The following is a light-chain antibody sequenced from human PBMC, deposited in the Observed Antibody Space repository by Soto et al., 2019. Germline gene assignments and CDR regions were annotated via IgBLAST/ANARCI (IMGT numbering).Light chain of an antibody. V-gene: IGKV1-39*01. Sequence: DIQMTQSPSSLSASVGDRVTITCRASQTIRSDLNWYQQKQGKAPKLLNYTAASLQSGVPSRFSGSGSGTDFTLTISSLQPEDFATYYCQQSYSSPHTFGHGTRLEI. CDR3: QQSYSSPHT. J-gene: IGKJ5*01. CDR1: QTIRSD. CDR2: TAA.